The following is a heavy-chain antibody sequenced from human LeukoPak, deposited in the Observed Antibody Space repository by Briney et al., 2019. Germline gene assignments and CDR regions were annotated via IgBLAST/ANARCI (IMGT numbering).Heavy chain of an antibody. CDR2: INPNSGGT. D-gene: IGHD4-11*01. Sequence: GASVKVSCKASGYTFTGYYMHWVRQAPGQGLEWMGWINPNSGGTNYAQKFQGRVTMTRDTSISTAYMELTRLRSDDTAVYYCAREADYSNSPGYWGQGTLVTVSS. CDR1: GYTFTGYY. V-gene: IGHV1-2*02. J-gene: IGHJ4*02. CDR3: AREADYSNSPGY.